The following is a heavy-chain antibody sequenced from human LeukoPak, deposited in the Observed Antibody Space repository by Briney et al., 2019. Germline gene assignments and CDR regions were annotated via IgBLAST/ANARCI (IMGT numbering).Heavy chain of an antibody. CDR3: AREMKSTDIVATIDRGFDY. V-gene: IGHV1-69*05. Sequence: ASVKVSCKASGGTFSSYAISWVRQAPGQGLEWMGRIIPIFGTANYAQKFQGRVTITTDESTSTAYMELSSLRSEDTAVYYCAREMKSTDIVATIDRGFDYWGQGTLVTVSS. D-gene: IGHD5-12*01. CDR1: GGTFSSYA. CDR2: IIPIFGTA. J-gene: IGHJ4*02.